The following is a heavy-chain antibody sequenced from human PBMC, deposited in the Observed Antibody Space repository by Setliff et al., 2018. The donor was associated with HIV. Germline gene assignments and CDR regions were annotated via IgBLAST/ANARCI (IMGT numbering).Heavy chain of an antibody. CDR2: INHSGST. Sequence: PSETLSLTCAVYGGSFSGYYWSWIRQPPGKGLEWIGEINHSGSTNYNPSLKSRVTISVDTSKNLFFLKLTSVTPADTAVYYCARRSGWSEDYWGHGTLVTVSS. CDR1: GGSFSGYY. D-gene: IGHD6-19*01. CDR3: ARRSGWSEDY. V-gene: IGHV4-34*01. J-gene: IGHJ4*01.